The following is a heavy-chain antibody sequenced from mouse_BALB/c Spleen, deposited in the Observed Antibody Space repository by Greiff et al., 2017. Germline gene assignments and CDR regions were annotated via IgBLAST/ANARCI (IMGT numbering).Heavy chain of an antibody. CDR1: GYAFTNYL. CDR2: INPGSGGT. J-gene: IGHJ2*01. V-gene: IGHV1-54*03. Sequence: QVQLQQSGAELVRPGTSVKVSCKASGYAFTNYLIEWVKQRPGQGLEWIGVINPGSGGTNYNEKFKGKATLTADKSSSTAYMQLSSLTSDDSAVYFCARRHSSGYGFDDWGQGTTLTVSS. D-gene: IGHD3-1*01. CDR3: ARRHSSGYGFDD.